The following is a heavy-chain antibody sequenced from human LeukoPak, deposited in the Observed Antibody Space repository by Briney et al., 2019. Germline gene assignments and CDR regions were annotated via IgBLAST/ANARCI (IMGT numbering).Heavy chain of an antibody. V-gene: IGHV1-46*01. CDR3: ARFHADYFYTYGMDV. J-gene: IGHJ6*02. CDR2: INPSGGST. CDR1: GYTFTSYY. Sequence: ASVKVSCKASGYTFTSYYMHWVRQAPGQGLEWMGIINPSGGSTSYAQKFQGRVTLTTDTPTSTVYMEMRSLRSDDTAVYYCARFHADYFYTYGMDVWGQGTTVTVSS. D-gene: IGHD2/OR15-2a*01.